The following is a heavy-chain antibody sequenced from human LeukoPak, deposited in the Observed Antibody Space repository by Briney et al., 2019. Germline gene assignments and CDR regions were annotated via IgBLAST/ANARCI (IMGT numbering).Heavy chain of an antibody. D-gene: IGHD6-13*01. J-gene: IGHJ4*02. V-gene: IGHV3-33*01. CDR1: GFTFSSYG. CDR3: ARDRQYSSSWRIFDY. CDR2: IWYDGSNK. Sequence: PGGSLRLSCAASGFTFSSYGMHWVRQAPGKGLEWVAVIWYDGSNKYYADSVKGRFTISRDNSKNTLYLQMNSLRAEDTAVYYCARDRQYSSSWRIFDYWGQGTLVTVSS.